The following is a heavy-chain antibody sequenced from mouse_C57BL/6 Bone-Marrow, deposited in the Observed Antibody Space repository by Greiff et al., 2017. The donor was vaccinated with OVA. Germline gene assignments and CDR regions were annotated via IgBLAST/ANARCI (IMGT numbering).Heavy chain of an antibody. Sequence: QVQLQQSGPGLVEPSQSLSITCTVSGFSLTSYGVDWVRQPPGKGLEWLGVIWGGGSTNYNSALMSRLSISKDNSKSQVFLKMNSLQTDDTAMYYCAKNYYGSSPYWYFDVWGTGTTVTVSS. CDR3: AKNYYGSSPYWYFDV. V-gene: IGHV2-9*01. D-gene: IGHD1-1*01. J-gene: IGHJ1*03. CDR1: GFSLTSYG. CDR2: IWGGGST.